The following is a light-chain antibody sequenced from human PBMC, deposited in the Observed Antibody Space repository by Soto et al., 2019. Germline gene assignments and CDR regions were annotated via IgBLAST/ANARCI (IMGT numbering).Light chain of an antibody. V-gene: IGLV2-14*01. CDR1: SSDVGGYNY. Sequence: QSALTQPASVSGSPGHSITISCTGTSSDVGGYNYVSWYQQHPGKAPKLMIYDVSNRPSGVSNRFSGSKSGNTASLTISGLRAEDEADYYCSSYRSSSTLYVFGTGTKVTVL. CDR3: SSYRSSSTLYV. CDR2: DVS. J-gene: IGLJ1*01.